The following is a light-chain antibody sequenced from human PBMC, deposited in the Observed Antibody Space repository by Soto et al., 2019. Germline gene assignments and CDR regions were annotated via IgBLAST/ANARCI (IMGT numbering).Light chain of an antibody. CDR2: GSF. CDR1: QSVDNN. CDR3: QQYNDRPPIN. Sequence: EIVMTQSPVTLSEPPGESANLSRRSSQSVDNNVAWYQQKPGQAPRLLIVGSFARATGIPARFSGSGSGSEFTLTISGLQSEDFAVYYCQQYNDRPPINCGKGKQLAIK. J-gene: IGKJ5*01. V-gene: IGKV3-15*01.